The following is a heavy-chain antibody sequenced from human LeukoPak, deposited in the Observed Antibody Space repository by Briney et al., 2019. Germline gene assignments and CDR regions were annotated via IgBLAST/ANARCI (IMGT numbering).Heavy chain of an antibody. Sequence: GGSLRLSCAASRFTFSSYTMNWVRQAPGKGLEWVSSISSSGTYIYYADSVKGRFSISRDNAKNSLYLQMNSLRVEDTAVYYCAREDATAFDYWGQGALVTVSS. CDR3: AREDATAFDY. V-gene: IGHV3-21*01. J-gene: IGHJ4*02. CDR2: ISSSGTYI. CDR1: RFTFSSYT. D-gene: IGHD4-17*01.